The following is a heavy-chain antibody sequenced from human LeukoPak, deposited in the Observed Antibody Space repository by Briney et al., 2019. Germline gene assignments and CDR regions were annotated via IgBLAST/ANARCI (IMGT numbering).Heavy chain of an antibody. V-gene: IGHV1-18*01. CDR3: ARDAGYSSSWYLDY. D-gene: IGHD6-13*01. CDR1: GYTFTSYG. J-gene: IGHJ4*02. CDR2: ISAYNGNT. Sequence: ASVKVSCKASGYTFTSYGISWVRQAPGQGLEWMGWISAYNGNTNYAQKLQGRVTMTADTSTSTAYMELRSLRSDDTAVYYCARDAGYSSSWYLDYWGQGTLVTVSS.